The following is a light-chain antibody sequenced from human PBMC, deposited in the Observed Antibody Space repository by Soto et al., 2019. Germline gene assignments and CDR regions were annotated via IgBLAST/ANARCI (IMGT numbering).Light chain of an antibody. V-gene: IGKV3-15*01. CDR2: GAS. CDR3: QHYNNWPPTWT. Sequence: EIVMTQSPATLSVSPGERATLSCGASQSVGSNLAWYQQNPGQAPRLLIFGASTRATGIPARFSGSGSGTEFTLTISRLQSEDFAVYYCQHYNNWPPTWTFGQGTKVDI. J-gene: IGKJ1*01. CDR1: QSVGSN.